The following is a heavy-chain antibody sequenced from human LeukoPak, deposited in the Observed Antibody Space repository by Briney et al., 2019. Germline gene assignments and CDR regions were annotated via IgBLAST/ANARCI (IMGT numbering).Heavy chain of an antibody. Sequence: SETLSLTCTVSGGAISSYYWSWIRQPPGKGLEWIGYIYYSGSTNYNPSLKSRVTISVDTSKNQFSLKLSSVTAADTAVYYCARVYNDSSGYFLDYWAREPWSPSPQ. CDR2: IYYSGST. D-gene: IGHD3-22*01. J-gene: IGHJ4*02. CDR1: GGAISSYY. CDR3: ARVYNDSSGYFLDY. V-gene: IGHV4-59*08.